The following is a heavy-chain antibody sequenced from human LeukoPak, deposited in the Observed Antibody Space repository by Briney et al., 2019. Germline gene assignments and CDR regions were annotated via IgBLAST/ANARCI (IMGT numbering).Heavy chain of an antibody. J-gene: IGHJ4*02. V-gene: IGHV4-61*01. CDR2: ISYSGST. D-gene: IGHD6-19*01. CDR3: ARVLPQAVAFDY. CDR1: GGSVYSGTYY. Sequence: PSETLSLTCTVSGGSVYSGTYYWSWIRQPPGKGLRWIGYISYSGSTHYNPSLKSRVTVSLDTSKNQFSLKLSSVTAADTAVYYCARVLPQAVAFDYWGQGTLVTVSS.